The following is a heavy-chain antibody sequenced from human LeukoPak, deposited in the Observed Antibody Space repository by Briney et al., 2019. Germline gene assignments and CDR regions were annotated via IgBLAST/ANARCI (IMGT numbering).Heavy chain of an antibody. CDR1: GGSISSYY. Sequence: SETLSLTCTVSGGSISSYYWSWIRQPPGKGLEWIGYIYYSGSTNYNPSLKSRVTMSVDKSKNQFSLKLSSVTAADTAVYYCAREGSGYYVYYFDYWGQGTLVTVSS. CDR2: IYYSGST. D-gene: IGHD3-3*01. V-gene: IGHV4-59*12. CDR3: AREGSGYYVYYFDY. J-gene: IGHJ4*02.